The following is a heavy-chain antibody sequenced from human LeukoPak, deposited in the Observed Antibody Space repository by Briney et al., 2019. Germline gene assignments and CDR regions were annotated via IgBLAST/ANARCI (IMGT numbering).Heavy chain of an antibody. J-gene: IGHJ6*02. CDR2: ISYDGSNK. V-gene: IGHV3-30*18. CDR3: AKGVDILYYYYGMDV. Sequence: PGGFLKLSCAASGFTFSSYGMHGVRQAPAKGLEWVAVISYDGSNKYYADSVKGRFTISRDNSKNTLYLQMNSLRAEDTAVYYCAKGVDILYYYYGMDVWGQGTTVTVSS. CDR1: GFTFSSYG. D-gene: IGHD5-12*01.